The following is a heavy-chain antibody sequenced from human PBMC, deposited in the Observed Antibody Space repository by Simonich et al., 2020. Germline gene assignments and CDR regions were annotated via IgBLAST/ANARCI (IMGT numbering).Heavy chain of an antibody. CDR1: GYTFTGYY. CDR2: INPNSGGT. Sequence: QVQLVQSGAEVKKPGASVKVSCKASGYTFTGYYMHWVRQAPGQGLEWMGRINPNSGGTNYAQKVQGRVTMTRDTSISTAYMELSRLRSDDTAVYYCARDWYYYDSSGYYSDAFDIWGQGTMVTVSS. CDR3: ARDWYYYDSSGYYSDAFDI. D-gene: IGHD3-22*01. V-gene: IGHV1-2*06. J-gene: IGHJ3*02.